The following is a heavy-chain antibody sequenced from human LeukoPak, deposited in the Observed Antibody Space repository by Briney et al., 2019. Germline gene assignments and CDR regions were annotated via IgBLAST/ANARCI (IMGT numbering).Heavy chain of an antibody. Sequence: SVKVSCKASGGTFSSYAISWVRQAPGQGLEWMGGIIPIFGTANYAQKFQGRVTITTDESTSTAYMELSSLRSEDTAVYYCARDRAPDGRGNYYYMDVWGKGTTVTVSS. CDR3: ARDRAPDGRGNYYYMDV. D-gene: IGHD1-26*01. V-gene: IGHV1-69*05. CDR2: IIPIFGTA. J-gene: IGHJ6*03. CDR1: GGTFSSYA.